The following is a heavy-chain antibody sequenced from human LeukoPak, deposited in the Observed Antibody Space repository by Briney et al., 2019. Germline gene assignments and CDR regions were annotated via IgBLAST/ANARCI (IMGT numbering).Heavy chain of an antibody. V-gene: IGHV3-23*01. J-gene: IGHJ4*02. Sequence: PGGSLRLSCAASGFTFSSYAMSWVRQAPGKGLEWVLAISRSGGSTYYADSVKGRFTISRDNSKNTLYLQMNSLRAEDTAVYYCAKRGYDILTGDDYWGQGTLVTVSS. CDR3: AKRGYDILTGDDY. D-gene: IGHD3-9*01. CDR1: GFTFSSYA. CDR2: ISRSGGST.